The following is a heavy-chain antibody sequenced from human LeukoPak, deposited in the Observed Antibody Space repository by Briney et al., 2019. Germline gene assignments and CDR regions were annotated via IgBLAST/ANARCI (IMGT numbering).Heavy chain of an antibody. CDR2: ISGSGSI. D-gene: IGHD4-11*01. Sequence: PGESLRLSCAASGFSFSVYSMNWVRQAPGKGREWVSYISGSGSIYYADSVKGRFTFSRDSAKSSLYLQMNSLRDEDTAVYYCARDWSYSFDYWGRGTLVTVSS. CDR1: GFSFSVYS. J-gene: IGHJ4*02. CDR3: ARDWSYSFDY. V-gene: IGHV3-48*02.